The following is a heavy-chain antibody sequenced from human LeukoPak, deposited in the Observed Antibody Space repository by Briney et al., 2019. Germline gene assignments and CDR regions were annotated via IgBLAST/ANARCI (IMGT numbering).Heavy chain of an antibody. V-gene: IGHV4-4*07. CDR1: GGSISSYY. J-gene: IGHJ6*02. CDR3: ARDRATNYYYGMDV. D-gene: IGHD5-24*01. CDR2: IYTSGST. Sequence: SETLSLTCTVSGGSISSYYWSWIRQPAGKGLEWIGRIYTSGSTNYNPSLKSRVTMSVDTSKNQFSLKLSSVTAADAAVYYCARDRATNYYYGMDVWGQGTTVTVSS.